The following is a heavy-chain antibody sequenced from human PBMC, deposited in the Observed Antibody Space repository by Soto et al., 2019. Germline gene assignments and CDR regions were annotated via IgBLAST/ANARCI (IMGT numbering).Heavy chain of an antibody. CDR1: GFTFSSYS. Sequence: GGSLRLSCAASGFTFSSYSMNWVRQAPGKGLEWVSYISSSSSTIYYADSVKGRFTISRDNAKNSLYLQMNSLRDEDTAVYYCARDRSSSGWYVGYFQHWGQGTLVTVSS. CDR3: ARDRSSSGWYVGYFQH. D-gene: IGHD6-19*01. CDR2: ISSSSSTI. V-gene: IGHV3-48*02. J-gene: IGHJ1*01.